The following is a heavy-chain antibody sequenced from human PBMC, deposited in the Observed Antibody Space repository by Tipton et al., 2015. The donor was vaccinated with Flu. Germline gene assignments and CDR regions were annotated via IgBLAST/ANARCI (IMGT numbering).Heavy chain of an antibody. CDR3: ARGVIYYDSSGPITDAFDI. D-gene: IGHD3-22*01. CDR1: GGSISSGSYY. CDR2: IYTSGST. V-gene: IGHV4-61*02. J-gene: IGHJ3*02. Sequence: TLSLTCTVSGGSISSGSYYRSWIRQPAGKGLEWIGRIYTSGSTNYNPSLKSRVTISVDTSKNQFSLKLSSVTAADTAVYYCARGVIYYDSSGPITDAFDIWGQGTMVTVSS.